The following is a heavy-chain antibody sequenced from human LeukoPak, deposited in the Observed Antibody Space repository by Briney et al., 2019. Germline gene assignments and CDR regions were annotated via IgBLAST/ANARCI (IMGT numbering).Heavy chain of an antibody. J-gene: IGHJ4*02. Sequence: GGSLRLSCAASGFTVSDNYMNWVRQAPGKGLVWVSRISDDGSYTSNVDSVKGRFTISRDNVNNMLYLHMNSLRAEDTAVYYCASFGISWRSSYWGQGTLVTVSS. CDR2: ISDDGSYT. CDR1: GFTVSDNY. V-gene: IGHV3-74*01. CDR3: ASFGISWRSSY. D-gene: IGHD2-21*01.